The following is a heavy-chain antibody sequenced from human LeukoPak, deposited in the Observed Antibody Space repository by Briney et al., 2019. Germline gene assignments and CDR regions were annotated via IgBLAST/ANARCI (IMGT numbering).Heavy chain of an antibody. D-gene: IGHD3-3*01. CDR1: GFTFSSFG. J-gene: IGHJ4*02. Sequence: GRSLRLSCAASGFTFSSFGMHWVRQAPGKGLEWVAVIWYDGSNKYYADSVKGRFTISRDNSKNTLYLQMNSLRAEDTAVYYCAKGSHYDFWSGYYTDWGQGTLVTVSS. CDR2: IWYDGSNK. V-gene: IGHV3-33*06. CDR3: AKGSHYDFWSGYYTD.